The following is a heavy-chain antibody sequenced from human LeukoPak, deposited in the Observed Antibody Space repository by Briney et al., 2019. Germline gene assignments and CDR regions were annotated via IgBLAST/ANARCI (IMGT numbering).Heavy chain of an antibody. CDR3: ARGVGLRGVIIDYFDY. CDR1: GYTFTGYN. D-gene: IGHD3-10*01. V-gene: IGHV1-2*02. J-gene: IGHJ4*02. Sequence: ASVKVSCKASGYTFTGYNLHWVRQAPGRGLEWMGWINPNSGGTNYAQKFQGRVTMTRDTSINTAYMELSRLRSDDTAVYYCARGVGLRGVIIDYFDYWGQGRLVTVSS. CDR2: INPNSGGT.